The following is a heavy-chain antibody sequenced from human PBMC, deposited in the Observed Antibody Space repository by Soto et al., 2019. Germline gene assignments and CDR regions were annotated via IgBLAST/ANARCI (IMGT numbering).Heavy chain of an antibody. J-gene: IGHJ4*02. Sequence: QVQLQESGPGLVKPSQTLSLTCTVSGGSISSGGYSWSWIRQHPGKGMEWIGYIYYSGSTYYNPSLKSRVTTSVDTAKHQLSLKLTSVTAADTTVYYCAIVPDSWGLGTLVTVAS. CDR3: AIVPDS. V-gene: IGHV4-31*03. CDR1: GGSISSGGYS. CDR2: IYYSGST.